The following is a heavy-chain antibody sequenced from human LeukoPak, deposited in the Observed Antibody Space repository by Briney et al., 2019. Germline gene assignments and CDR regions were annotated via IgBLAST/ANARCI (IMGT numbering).Heavy chain of an antibody. CDR3: ASSGYSSGYPAD. Sequence: GRSLRLSCAASGFTFSSYGMHWVRQAPGKGLEWVSSISSSSSYIYYADSAKGRFTISRDNAKNSLYLQMNSLRAEDTAVYYCASSGYSSGYPADWGQGTLVTVSS. D-gene: IGHD3-22*01. CDR2: ISSSSSYI. J-gene: IGHJ1*01. CDR1: GFTFSSYG. V-gene: IGHV3-21*01.